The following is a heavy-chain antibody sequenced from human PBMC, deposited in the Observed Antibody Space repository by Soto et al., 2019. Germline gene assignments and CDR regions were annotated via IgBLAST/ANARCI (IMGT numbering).Heavy chain of an antibody. CDR3: ARDGGFGELKY. J-gene: IGHJ4*02. V-gene: IGHV1-69*18. CDR2: IIPVFGTT. Sequence: QVQLVQSGAELKKPGSSLKSSCKAPGAPFSGYPFNGGRQAPGEGLEWMGRIIPVFGTTNDAQRFEGRVTFTADESTNTAYMELRGLLSEDTAVYYCARDGGFGELKYWGPGTLVTVSS. CDR1: GAPFSGYP. D-gene: IGHD3-10*01.